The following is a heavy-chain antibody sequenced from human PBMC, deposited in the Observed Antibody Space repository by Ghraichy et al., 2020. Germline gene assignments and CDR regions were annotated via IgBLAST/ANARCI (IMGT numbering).Heavy chain of an antibody. V-gene: IGHV4-59*08. CDR1: GDSIDTYY. Sequence: TLSLTCTVSGDSIDTYYWSWIRQPPGKGLEWIGYIYYSGSTNYNPSLKSRVTISVDTSKNQFSLKLTSVTAADTAVYYCARRPSSTWSSNWFDPWGQGTLVTVSS. CDR2: IYYSGST. J-gene: IGHJ5*02. D-gene: IGHD6-13*01. CDR3: ARRPSSTWSSNWFDP.